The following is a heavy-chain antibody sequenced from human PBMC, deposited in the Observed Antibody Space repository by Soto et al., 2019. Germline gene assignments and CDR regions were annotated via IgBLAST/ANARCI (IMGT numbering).Heavy chain of an antibody. Sequence: PGESLKISCKGSGYSFTSYWIGWVRQMPGKGLEWMGIIYPGGSDTRYSPSFQGQVTISADKSISTAYLQWSSLKASDTAMYYCARLLQTTVYYYYGMEVWGQGTTVTSP. V-gene: IGHV5-51*01. D-gene: IGHD4-17*01. CDR3: ARLLQTTVYYYYGMEV. J-gene: IGHJ6*02. CDR1: GYSFTSYW. CDR2: IYPGGSDT.